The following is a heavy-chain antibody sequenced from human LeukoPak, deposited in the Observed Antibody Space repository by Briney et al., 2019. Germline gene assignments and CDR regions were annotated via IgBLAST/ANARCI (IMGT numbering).Heavy chain of an antibody. CDR3: ARDRVVRGVIDAFDI. Sequence: GGSLRLSCAASGFTFSSYAMHWVRQAPGKGLEYVSAISSNGGSTYYANSVKGRFTISRDNSKNTLYLQMGSLRAEDMAVYYCARDRVVRGVIDAFDIWGQGTMVTVSS. V-gene: IGHV3-64*01. CDR2: ISSNGGST. D-gene: IGHD3-10*01. J-gene: IGHJ3*02. CDR1: GFTFSSYA.